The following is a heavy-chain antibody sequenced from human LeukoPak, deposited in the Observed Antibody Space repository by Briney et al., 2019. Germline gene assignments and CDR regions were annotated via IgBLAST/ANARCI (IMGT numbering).Heavy chain of an antibody. CDR3: ARVGLIVGATQAAPFDY. CDR1: GGSMSSYY. V-gene: IGHV4-30-4*01. J-gene: IGHJ4*02. Sequence: SETLSLTCTVSGGSMSSYYWSWIRQPPGKGLEWIGYIYYSGSTYYNPSLKSRVTISVDTSKNQFSLKLSSVTAADTAVYYCARVGLIVGATQAAPFDYWGQGTLVTVSS. D-gene: IGHD1-26*01. CDR2: IYYSGST.